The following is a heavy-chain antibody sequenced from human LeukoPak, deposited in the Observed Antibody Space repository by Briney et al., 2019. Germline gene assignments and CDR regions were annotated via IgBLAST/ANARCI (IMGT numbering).Heavy chain of an antibody. CDR3: ARQASYSSSWDL. CDR1: GGSISSSSYY. Sequence: SETLSLTCTVSGGSISSSSYYWGWIRQPPGQGLEWIGSIYYSGGTYYNPSLKSRVTISVDTSKNQFSLKLSSVTAADTAVYYCARQASYSSSWDLWGQGTLVTISS. CDR2: IYYSGGT. J-gene: IGHJ4*02. V-gene: IGHV4-39*01. D-gene: IGHD6-13*01.